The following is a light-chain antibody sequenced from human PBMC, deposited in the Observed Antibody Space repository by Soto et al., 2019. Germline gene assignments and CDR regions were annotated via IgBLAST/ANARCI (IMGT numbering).Light chain of an antibody. CDR1: QTITSN. CDR2: GAS. CDR3: RQYNNWPPAT. V-gene: IGKV3-15*01. J-gene: IGKJ1*01. Sequence: EIVMTQSPATLSVSPGERVSLSCRASQTITSNLAWYQQKPGQAPRLLIYGASTRATGVPARFSGSGSGTEFTLTISSRQSEDFALYYGRQYNNWPPATFGQGTKGEFK.